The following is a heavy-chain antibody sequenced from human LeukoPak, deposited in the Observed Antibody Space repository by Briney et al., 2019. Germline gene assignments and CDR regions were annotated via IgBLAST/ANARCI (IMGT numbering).Heavy chain of an antibody. D-gene: IGHD3-10*01. CDR2: IHYSGST. V-gene: IGHV4-38-2*02. CDR1: GYSISSAYY. J-gene: IGHJ4*02. CDR3: ARAELGWFGEYAAY. Sequence: PSETLSLTCHVSGYSISSAYYWGWIRQPPGKELEWIGSIHYSGSTSYNPSLKSRVTISGDTSKNQFSLKLSSVTAADTAVYYCARAELGWFGEYAAYWSQGTLVTVSS.